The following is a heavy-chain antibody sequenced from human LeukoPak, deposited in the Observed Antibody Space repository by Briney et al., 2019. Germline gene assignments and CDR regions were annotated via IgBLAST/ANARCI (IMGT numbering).Heavy chain of an antibody. D-gene: IGHD3-10*01. J-gene: IGHJ6*03. Sequence: ASVKVSCKASGYTFTGYYMHWVRQAPGQGLEWMGWINPNSGGTNYAQKFQGRVTMTRDTSISTAYMELSRLRSDDTAVYYCARDLVYYYGSGSYYPSPLYYMDVWGKGTTVTVSS. CDR3: ARDLVYYYGSGSYYPSPLYYMDV. CDR1: GYTFTGYY. CDR2: INPNSGGT. V-gene: IGHV1-2*02.